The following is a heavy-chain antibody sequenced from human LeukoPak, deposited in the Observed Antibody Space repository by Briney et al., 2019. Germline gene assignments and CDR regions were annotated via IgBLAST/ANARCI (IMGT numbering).Heavy chain of an antibody. CDR2: IYYSGST. CDR1: GGSISSYY. Sequence: SETLSLTCTVSGGSISSYYWSWIRQPPGKGLEWIGYIYYSGSTNYNPSLKSRVTISVDTSKNQFSLKLSSVTAADTAVYYCARITVATIDYWGQGTLVTVSS. CDR3: ARITVATIDY. V-gene: IGHV4-59*01. J-gene: IGHJ4*02. D-gene: IGHD5-12*01.